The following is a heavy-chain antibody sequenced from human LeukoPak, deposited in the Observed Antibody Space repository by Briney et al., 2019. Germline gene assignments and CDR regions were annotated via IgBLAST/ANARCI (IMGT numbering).Heavy chain of an antibody. CDR1: GLTFSSYA. D-gene: IGHD1-26*01. CDR2: ISGSGGST. CDR3: AKGCLYSGSYYYFDY. Sequence: GGSLRLSCAASGLTFSSYAMSWVRQAPGKGLEWVSAISGSGGSTHYADSVKGRFTISRDNSKNTLYLQMNSLRAEDTTVYYCAKGCLYSGSYYYFDYWGQGTLVTVSS. J-gene: IGHJ4*02. V-gene: IGHV3-23*01.